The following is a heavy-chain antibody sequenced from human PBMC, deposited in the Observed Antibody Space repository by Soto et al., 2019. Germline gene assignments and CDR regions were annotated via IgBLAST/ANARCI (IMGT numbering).Heavy chain of an antibody. V-gene: IGHV1-8*02. D-gene: IGHD5-18*01. Sequence: ASVKVSCKASGYTFTNNDVSWVRQATGQGLEWMGWMNPGSGDTGYAQKFQGRVTMTRDISIATAYMELNSLTSEDTAIYYCARMESFGSLNWFDPWGQGTLVAVAS. J-gene: IGHJ5*02. CDR1: GYTFTNND. CDR2: MNPGSGDT. CDR3: ARMESFGSLNWFDP.